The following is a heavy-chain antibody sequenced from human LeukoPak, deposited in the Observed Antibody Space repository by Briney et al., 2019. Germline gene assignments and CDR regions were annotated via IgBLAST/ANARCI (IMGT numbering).Heavy chain of an antibody. Sequence: PGGSLRLSCSASGFTFSSYAMHWVRQAPGKGLEYVSAISSNGGSTYYADSVKGRFTISRDNSKNTLYLQMSSLRAEDTAVYYCVKDHHIVVVTGNYLDYWGQGTLVTVSS. J-gene: IGHJ4*02. D-gene: IGHD2-21*02. CDR2: ISSNGGST. CDR3: VKDHHIVVVTGNYLDY. V-gene: IGHV3-64D*06. CDR1: GFTFSSYA.